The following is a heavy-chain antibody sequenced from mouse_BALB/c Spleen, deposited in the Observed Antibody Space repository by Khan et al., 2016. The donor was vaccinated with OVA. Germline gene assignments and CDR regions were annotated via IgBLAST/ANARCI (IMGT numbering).Heavy chain of an antibody. D-gene: IGHD1-2*01. CDR2: ISYSGST. J-gene: IGHJ2*01. CDR3: ARTARIKY. CDR1: GYSITSGYG. Sequence: VQLKESGPGLVKPSQSLFLTCTVTGYSITSGYGWNWIRQFPGNKLEWMGYISYSGSTNYKPSLKSRISITRDTSKNQFFLQLNSVTTEDTATYYCARTARIKYWGQGTTLTVSS. V-gene: IGHV3-2*02.